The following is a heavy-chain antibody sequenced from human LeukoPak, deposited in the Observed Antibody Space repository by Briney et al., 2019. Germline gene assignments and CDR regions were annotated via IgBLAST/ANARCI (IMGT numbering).Heavy chain of an antibody. J-gene: IGHJ4*02. CDR3: ATYLTLRAYSVDYY. CDR1: GVSFSGYY. D-gene: IGHD5/OR15-5a*01. V-gene: IGHV4-34*01. CDR2: INHSGST. Sequence: WETLSLTCAVYGVSFSGYYWSWTRQPPGKGLEWIWEINHSGSTKYNPSLKRRVTISLDESKNQFLLKLSSVTAADTAVYNRATYLTLRAYSVDYYWGQGSLVTVSS.